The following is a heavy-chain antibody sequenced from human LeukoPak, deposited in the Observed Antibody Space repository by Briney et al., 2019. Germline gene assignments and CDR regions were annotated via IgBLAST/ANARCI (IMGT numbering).Heavy chain of an antibody. Sequence: SETLSLTCTVSGGSISSYYWSWIWQPPGKGLEWIGYIYYSGSTNYNPSLKSRVTISVDTSKNQFSLKLSSVTAADTAVYYCARRIDYHDYWGQGTLVTVSS. V-gene: IGHV4-59*08. CDR2: IYYSGST. CDR1: GGSISSYY. J-gene: IGHJ4*02. CDR3: ARRIDYHDY. D-gene: IGHD2-21*01.